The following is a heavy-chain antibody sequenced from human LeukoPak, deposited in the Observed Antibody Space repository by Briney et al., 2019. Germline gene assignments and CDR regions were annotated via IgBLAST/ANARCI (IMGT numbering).Heavy chain of an antibody. V-gene: IGHV3-23*01. CDR1: GFTFSSYA. J-gene: IGHJ5*02. CDR2: ISGSGGST. CDR3: SQGLLS. Sequence: GGSLRLSCAASGFTFSSYAMSWVRQAPGKGLEWVSAISGSGGSTYYADSVQGRCTISRDNSKNTLSLQLNSLRPDDTAVFYCSQGLLSWGQGTLLTVAA.